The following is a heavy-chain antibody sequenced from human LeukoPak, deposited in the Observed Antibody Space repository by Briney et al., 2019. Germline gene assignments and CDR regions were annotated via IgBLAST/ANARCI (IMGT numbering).Heavy chain of an antibody. CDR3: ARGTSSGWYYSFDY. Sequence: GGSLRLSCAASGFTFSSYSINWVRQAPGKGLEWVSYISGSSRIIYYADSVKGRFTISRDNAKNSLYLQMNSLRDEDTAVYYCARGTSSGWYYSFDYWGQGTLVTVSS. D-gene: IGHD6-19*01. V-gene: IGHV3-48*02. J-gene: IGHJ4*02. CDR1: GFTFSSYS. CDR2: ISGSSRII.